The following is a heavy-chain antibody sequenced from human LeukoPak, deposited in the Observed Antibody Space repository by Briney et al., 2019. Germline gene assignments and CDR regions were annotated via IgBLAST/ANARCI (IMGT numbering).Heavy chain of an antibody. CDR3: ARDSFLDGGMGRGVKHGMDV. J-gene: IGHJ6*02. D-gene: IGHD3-10*01. CDR1: GGSITNNY. V-gene: IGHV4-4*07. Sequence: SETLSLTCTVSGGSITNNYWSWIRQPAGKGLEWIGRMYTSGSTNYNPPLKSRVTMSRDTSKNQFSLRLTSVTAADTAVYYCARDSFLDGGMGRGVKHGMDVWGQGITVTVSS. CDR2: MYTSGST.